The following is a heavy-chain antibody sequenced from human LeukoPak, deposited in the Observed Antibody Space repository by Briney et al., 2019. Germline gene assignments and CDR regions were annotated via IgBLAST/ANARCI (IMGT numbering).Heavy chain of an antibody. V-gene: IGHV4-39*01. CDR1: GGTISSSSYY. D-gene: IGHD1-14*01. CDR2: IYYTGST. CDR3: TTGNY. J-gene: IGHJ4*02. Sequence: SETLSLSCTVSGGTISSSSYYWGWIRQPPGMRLEWSWSIYYTGSTHYNHPLKSRVTISVDKSKNQFSLKLTSVSAAYAAVYYCTTGNYWGQGTLVTVSS.